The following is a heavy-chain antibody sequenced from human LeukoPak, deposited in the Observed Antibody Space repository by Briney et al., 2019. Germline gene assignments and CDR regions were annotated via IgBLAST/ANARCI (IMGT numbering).Heavy chain of an antibody. CDR2: ISGNNDNP. CDR3: ARDGTSKDDY. J-gene: IGHJ4*02. Sequence: ASVKVSCKASGYTFSNFGISWVRQAPGHPLEWMGWISGNNDNPNYGQKFQGRFTVTSDSSTSTAYMELRHLRSDDTAVYYCARDGTSKDDYWGQGTLVSVSS. CDR1: GYTFSNFG. V-gene: IGHV1-18*01. D-gene: IGHD1-26*01.